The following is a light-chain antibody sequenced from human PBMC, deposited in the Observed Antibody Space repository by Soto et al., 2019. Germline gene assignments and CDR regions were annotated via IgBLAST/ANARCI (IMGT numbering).Light chain of an antibody. CDR1: SSDVGAYNY. CDR3: TSYSSSSPVL. Sequence: QSALTQPASVSGSLGQSITISCTGTSSDVGAYNYVSWYQQHPDKAPKLLIFEVTNRPPGVSGRFSGSKSGITASLSISGLQPEDEADYYCTSYSSSSPVLFGGGTKVTVL. V-gene: IGLV2-14*01. CDR2: EVT. J-gene: IGLJ2*01.